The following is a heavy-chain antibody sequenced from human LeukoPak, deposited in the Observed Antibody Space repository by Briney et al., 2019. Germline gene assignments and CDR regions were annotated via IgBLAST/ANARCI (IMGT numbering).Heavy chain of an antibody. CDR1: GGSISSYY. Sequence: PSETLSLTCTVSGGSISSYYWSWIRQPPGKGLEWIGYIYTSGSTNYNPSLKGRVTISVDTSKNQFSLKLSSVTAADTAVYYCARHLYYDSSGYRAFDIRGQGTMVTVSS. V-gene: IGHV4-4*09. D-gene: IGHD3-22*01. J-gene: IGHJ3*02. CDR2: IYTSGST. CDR3: ARHLYYDSSGYRAFDI.